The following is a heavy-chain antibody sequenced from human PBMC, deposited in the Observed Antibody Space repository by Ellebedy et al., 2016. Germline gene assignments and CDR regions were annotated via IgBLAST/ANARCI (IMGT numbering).Heavy chain of an antibody. CDR3: ARDRPIYYDSSGYAFDI. Sequence: GESLKISXAASGFTFSSYAMSWVHQAPGKGLEWVSAISGSGGSTYYADSVKGRFTISRDNSKNTLYLQMNSLRAEDTAVYYCARDRPIYYDSSGYAFDIWGQGTMVTVSS. D-gene: IGHD3-22*01. V-gene: IGHV3-23*01. CDR1: GFTFSSYA. CDR2: ISGSGGST. J-gene: IGHJ3*02.